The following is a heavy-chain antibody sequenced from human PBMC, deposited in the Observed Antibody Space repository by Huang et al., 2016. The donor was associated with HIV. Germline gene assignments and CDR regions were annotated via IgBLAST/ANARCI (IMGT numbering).Heavy chain of an antibody. V-gene: IGHV5-51*03. CDR1: GLSFTGYW. J-gene: IGHJ4*02. Sequence: EVQLVQSGAEVKKPGESLKISCRGSGLSFTGYWIAWVRQMPGKGREWVGLVQPGDSETRYSPSFQGQVTISVGKSITTAYLQWSSLKASDTAMYFCAGRGAPTGLCYFDYWGQGTLVTVSS. CDR2: VQPGDSET. D-gene: IGHD1-1*01. CDR3: AGRGAPTGLCYFDY.